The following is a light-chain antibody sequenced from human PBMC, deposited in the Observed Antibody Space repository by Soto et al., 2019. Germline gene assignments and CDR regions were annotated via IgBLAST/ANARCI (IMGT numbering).Light chain of an antibody. CDR1: QKSSSW. CDR2: DVS. Sequence: EIAMVPSPSALSAAVGDTVTITCRASQKSSSWLAWNQQKPGPAPKHLRYDVSSLKRGVPSRFSGSGSGTEFTLTISSLQPDDFATYYCQQYNDYSATFGQGTKVDIK. CDR3: QQYNDYSAT. V-gene: IGKV1-5*01. J-gene: IGKJ1*01.